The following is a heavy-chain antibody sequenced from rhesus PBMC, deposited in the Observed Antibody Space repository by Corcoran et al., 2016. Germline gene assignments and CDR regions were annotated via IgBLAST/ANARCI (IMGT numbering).Heavy chain of an antibody. J-gene: IGHJ2*01. V-gene: IGHV4-147*01. CDR2: IFGGRGST. D-gene: IGHD4-23*01. CDR3: AKLYSNYEWYFDL. CDR1: GGSISSYW. Sequence: QVQLQESGPGVVKPSETLSLTCAVSGGSISSYWWGWIRQPPGEGLERIGQIFGGRGSTIYNPSLNIRVTISSDTSKNQFSLKLSSVTAADTAVYYCAKLYSNYEWYFDLWGPGTPITISS.